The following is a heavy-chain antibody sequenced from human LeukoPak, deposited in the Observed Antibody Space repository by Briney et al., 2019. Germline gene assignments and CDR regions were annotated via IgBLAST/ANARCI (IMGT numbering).Heavy chain of an antibody. D-gene: IGHD6-6*01. J-gene: IGHJ4*02. CDR3: ASLSSSSDSY. CDR1: GFTFSSYG. V-gene: IGHV3-33*01. Sequence: GGSLRLSCAASGFTFSSYGMHWVRQAPGKGLEWVAVIWYDGSNKYYADSVKGRFTISRDNSKNTLYLQMNSLRAEDTAVYYCASLSSSSDSYWGQGTLVTVSS. CDR2: IWYDGSNK.